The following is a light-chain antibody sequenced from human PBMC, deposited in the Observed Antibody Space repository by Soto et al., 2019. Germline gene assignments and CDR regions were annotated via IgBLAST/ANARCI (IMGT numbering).Light chain of an antibody. Sequence: QSALTQPPSASGSPGQSVTISCTGTSSDVGGYDYVSWYQQHPGKAPKLMIYDVNKRPSGVPDRFSGSTSGNTASLTVSGLQAEDEADYYCSSHSGSNLVVFGGGTKLTVL. J-gene: IGLJ2*01. CDR3: SSHSGSNLVV. CDR1: SSDVGGYDY. CDR2: DVN. V-gene: IGLV2-8*01.